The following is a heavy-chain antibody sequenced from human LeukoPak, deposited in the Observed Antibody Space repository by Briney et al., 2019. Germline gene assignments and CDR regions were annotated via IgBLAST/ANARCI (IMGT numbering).Heavy chain of an antibody. Sequence: SETLSLTCAVYGGSFSGYYWSWIRQPPGKGLEWIGEINHSGSTNYNPSLKSRVTISVDTSKNQFSLKLSSVTAADTAVYYCARGFEDTAMVTYYYCMDVWGKGTTVTVSS. CDR3: ARGFEDTAMVTYYYCMDV. D-gene: IGHD5-18*01. CDR1: GGSFSGYY. V-gene: IGHV4-34*01. CDR2: INHSGST. J-gene: IGHJ6*03.